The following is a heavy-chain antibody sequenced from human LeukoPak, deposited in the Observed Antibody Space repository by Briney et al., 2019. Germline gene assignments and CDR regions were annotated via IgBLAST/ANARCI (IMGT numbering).Heavy chain of an antibody. J-gene: IGHJ4*02. CDR2: IYYSGST. CDR3: ARPYYYDSSGYYSSA. CDR1: GFTFSSYG. D-gene: IGHD3-22*01. V-gene: IGHV4-59*05. Sequence: GSLRLSCAASGFTFSSYGMNWVRQAPGKGLEWIGSIYYSGSTYYNPSLKSRVTISVDTSKNQFSLKLSSVTAADTAVYYCARPYYYDSSGYYSSAWGQGTLVTVSS.